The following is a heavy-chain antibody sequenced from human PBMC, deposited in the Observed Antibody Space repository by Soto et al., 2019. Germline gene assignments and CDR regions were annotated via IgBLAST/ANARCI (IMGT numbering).Heavy chain of an antibody. Sequence: QVHLVQSGAEVKKPGASVKVSCKGSGYAFTTYGITWVRQAPGQGLEWMGWISAHNGNTNYAQKLQGRVTVTRDTSTSAAYMELRSLRSDDPAVDYCGRGRYGDYWGQGALVTVSS. CDR2: ISAHNGNT. D-gene: IGHD1-1*01. CDR3: GRGRYGDY. CDR1: GYAFTTYG. V-gene: IGHV1-18*01. J-gene: IGHJ4*02.